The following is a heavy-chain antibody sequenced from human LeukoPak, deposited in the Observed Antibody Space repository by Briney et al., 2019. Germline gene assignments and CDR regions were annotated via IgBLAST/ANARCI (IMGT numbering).Heavy chain of an antibody. CDR2: ITSSGTTM. D-gene: IGHD4-17*01. V-gene: IGHV3-48*03. CDR3: ARDLLKNDYGNAFDI. Sequence: PGGSLRLSCVASGFTFSNYETHWVRQAPGKGLEWISFITSSGTTMYYADSVKGRFTISRDNAKNSLHLQMNSLRAEDTAVYYCARDLLKNDYGNAFDIWGQGTMVTVSS. J-gene: IGHJ3*02. CDR1: GFTFSNYE.